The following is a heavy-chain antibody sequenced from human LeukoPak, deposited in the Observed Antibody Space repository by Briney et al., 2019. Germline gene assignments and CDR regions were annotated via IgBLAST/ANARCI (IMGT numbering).Heavy chain of an antibody. D-gene: IGHD1/OR15-1a*01. CDR2: IWYDGTNK. CDR1: GGSFSGYY. Sequence: LSLTCAVYGGSFSGYYWSWIRQAPGKGLEWVALIWYDGTNKYYADSVKGRFTISRDNSKNTLYLQMNSLRAEDTALYYCAREITGTGYYGMDVWGQGTTVTVSS. J-gene: IGHJ6*02. V-gene: IGHV3-33*08. CDR3: AREITGTGYYGMDV.